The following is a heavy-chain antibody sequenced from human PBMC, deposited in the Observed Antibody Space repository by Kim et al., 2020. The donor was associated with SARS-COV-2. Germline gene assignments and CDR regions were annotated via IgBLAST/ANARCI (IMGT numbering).Heavy chain of an antibody. CDR3: ARDSPSLLPWIRGSCYEGCYMDV. CDR1: GFTFSSYS. J-gene: IGHJ6*03. V-gene: IGHV3-21*01. CDR2: ISSSSSYI. D-gene: IGHD2-15*01. Sequence: GGSLRLSCAASGFTFSSYSMNWVRQAPGKGLEWVSSISSSSSYIYYADSVKGRFTISRDNAKNSLYLQMNSLRAEDTAVYYCARDSPSLLPWIRGSCYEGCYMDVWGKGTTVTVSS.